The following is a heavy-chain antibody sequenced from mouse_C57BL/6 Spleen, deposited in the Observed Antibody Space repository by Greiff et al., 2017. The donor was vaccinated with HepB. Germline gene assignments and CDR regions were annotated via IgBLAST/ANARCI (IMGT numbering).Heavy chain of an antibody. J-gene: IGHJ2*01. V-gene: IGHV1-82*01. CDR3: ARSGKYYGSSLDY. CDR1: GYAFSSSW. D-gene: IGHD1-1*01. Sequence: VKLMESGPELVKPGASVKISCKASGYAFSSSWMNWVKQRPGKGFEWIGRIYPGDGDTNYNGKFKGKATLTADKSSSTAYMQLSSLTSEDSAVYFCARSGKYYGSSLDYWGQGTTLTVSS. CDR2: IYPGDGDT.